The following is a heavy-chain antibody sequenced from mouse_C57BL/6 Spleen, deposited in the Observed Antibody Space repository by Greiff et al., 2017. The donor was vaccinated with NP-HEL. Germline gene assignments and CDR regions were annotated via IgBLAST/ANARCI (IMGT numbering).Heavy chain of an antibody. CDR2: IYPRSGNT. CDR1: GYTFTSYG. J-gene: IGHJ3*01. D-gene: IGHD1-2*01. Sequence: VQLQQSGAELARPGASVKLSCKASGYTFTSYGISWVKQRTGQGLEWIGEIYPRSGNTYYNEKFKGKATLTADKSSSTAYMELRSLTSEDSAVYFCAREDGLAPWFAYWGQGTLVTVSA. V-gene: IGHV1-81*01. CDR3: AREDGLAPWFAY.